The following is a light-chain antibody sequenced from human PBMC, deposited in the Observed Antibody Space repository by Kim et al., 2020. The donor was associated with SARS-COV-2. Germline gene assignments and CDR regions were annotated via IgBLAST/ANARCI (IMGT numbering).Light chain of an antibody. CDR2: DVS. J-gene: IGLJ1*01. CDR1: SSDVGAYNL. CDR3: GSLTSGNTYV. Sequence: QSALTQPASVSGSPGQSITFSCTGTSSDVGAYNLVSWYQQYPGKAPKVIIYDVSERPAGVSNRFSGSKSGNTASLTISGLQAEDEADYYCGSLTSGNTYVFGTGTKVTVL. V-gene: IGLV2-14*03.